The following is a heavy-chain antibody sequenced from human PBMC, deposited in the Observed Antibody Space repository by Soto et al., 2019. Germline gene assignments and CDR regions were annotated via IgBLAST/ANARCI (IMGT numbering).Heavy chain of an antibody. CDR3: ARVGYDYVWGSYRRNFDY. CDR2: ISAYNGNT. D-gene: IGHD3-16*02. V-gene: IGHV1-18*01. CDR1: GYTFTSYG. Sequence: ASVKVCCKASGYTFTSYGISWVRQAPGQGLEWMGWISAYNGNTNYAQKLQGRVTMTTDTSTSTAYMELRSLRSDDTAVYYCARVGYDYVWGSYRRNFDYWGQGTLVTVS. J-gene: IGHJ4*02.